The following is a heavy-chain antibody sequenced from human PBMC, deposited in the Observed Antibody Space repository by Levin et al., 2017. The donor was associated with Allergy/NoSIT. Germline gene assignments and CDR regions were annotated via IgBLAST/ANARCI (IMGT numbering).Heavy chain of an antibody. V-gene: IGHV3-66*02. CDR2: IYSGGST. Sequence: PGESLKISCAASGFTVSNNYMSWVRQAPGKGLEWVSFIYSGGSTYYADSVKGRFTISRDNSKNTLYLQMNSLRPEDTAVYYCAIRWVWGKGTTVTVSS. D-gene: IGHD4-23*01. CDR1: GFTVSNNY. J-gene: IGHJ6*04. CDR3: AIRWV.